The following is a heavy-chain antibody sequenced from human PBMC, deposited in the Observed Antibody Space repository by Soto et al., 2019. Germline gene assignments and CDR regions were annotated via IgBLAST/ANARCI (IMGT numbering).Heavy chain of an antibody. CDR1: GFTVSSAW. J-gene: IGHJ4*02. V-gene: IGHV3-15*01. CDR3: TTDRRITLAQFDY. D-gene: IGHD1-20*01. Sequence: PGGSLRLSCAASGFTVSSAWMSWVRQAPGKGLEWVARIKSEADGGTTGYAAPVKGRFTISRDDSKNILDLQMNSLKTEDTAVYYCTTDRRITLAQFDYWGQGALVTVSS. CDR2: IKSEADGGTT.